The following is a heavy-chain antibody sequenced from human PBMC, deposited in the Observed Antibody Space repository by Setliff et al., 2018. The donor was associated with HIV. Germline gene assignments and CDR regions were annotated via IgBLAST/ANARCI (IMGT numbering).Heavy chain of an antibody. CDR3: ARSTVGAGASFP. D-gene: IGHD1-26*01. V-gene: IGHV4-59*11. CDR2: ISHSGNT. Sequence: SETLSLTCTVSGPSINIHYWSWIRQPPGKGLEWIGCISHSGNTNFNPSLNSRVTISLDTSKNQFSLRLTSLTAADTAIYYCARSTVGAGASFPWGRGILVTVS. J-gene: IGHJ5*02. CDR1: GPSINIHY.